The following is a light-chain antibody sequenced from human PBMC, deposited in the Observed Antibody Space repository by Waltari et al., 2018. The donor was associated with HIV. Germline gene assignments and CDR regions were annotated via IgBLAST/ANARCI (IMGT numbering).Light chain of an antibody. J-gene: IGLJ1*01. CDR3: RSYAGSSTPSV. CDR1: SSDVGSSNL. V-gene: IGLV2-23*02. CDR2: EVS. Sequence: QSALTQPASVSGSPGQSITISCTGTSSDVGSSNLVSWYQQYPGKVPKLMIYEVSKRLSGVSNRFSVSKAGNTASLTISGLHADDEADYYRRSYAGSSTPSVFGTATKVTVL.